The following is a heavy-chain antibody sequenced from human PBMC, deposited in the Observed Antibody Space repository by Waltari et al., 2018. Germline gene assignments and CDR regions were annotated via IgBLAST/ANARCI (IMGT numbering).Heavy chain of an antibody. J-gene: IGHJ6*03. CDR2: MSNSGGTG. Sequence: EVQVVESGGGLVQPGGSLRLSCAASGFTFSNYEMNWVRQAPGKGREWVSFMSNSGGTGYYADSVKGRFTISRDNAKNSLYLEMNSLRAEDTAVYYCARPSTEYYYYYYYMDVWGKGTTVTVS. V-gene: IGHV3-48*03. CDR1: GFTFSNYE. CDR3: ARPSTEYYYYYYYMDV.